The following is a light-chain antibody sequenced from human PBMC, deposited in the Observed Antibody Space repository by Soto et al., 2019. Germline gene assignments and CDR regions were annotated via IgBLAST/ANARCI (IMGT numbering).Light chain of an antibody. CDR3: QQYSTYRT. CDR2: KAL. J-gene: IGKJ1*01. V-gene: IGKV1-5*03. CDR1: ENNFRW. Sequence: DIQMTQSPSNVSVSVGDRGTITCRASENNFRWLAWYHQRPGEAPRLLIQKALTLQSGVPSRFSGSGSGTVFTLTITSLQPEVFGTYYCQQYSTYRTFGQGTRV.